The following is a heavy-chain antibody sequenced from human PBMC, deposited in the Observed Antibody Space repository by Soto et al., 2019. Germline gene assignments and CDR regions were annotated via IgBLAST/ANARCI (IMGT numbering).Heavy chain of an antibody. J-gene: IGHJ4*01. CDR3: AKARGAYWGLDDY. V-gene: IGHV3-9*01. Sequence: EVQLVESGGGLVQPGRSLRLSCAASGFTFDDYAMHWVRQAPGKGLEWVSGISWNSGNIDYADSVKGRFTISRDNAKNSLYLQMNSLRTEGTALYYWAKARGAYWGLDDYWGQGTLVTVSS. CDR2: ISWNSGNI. CDR1: GFTFDDYA. D-gene: IGHD3-16*01.